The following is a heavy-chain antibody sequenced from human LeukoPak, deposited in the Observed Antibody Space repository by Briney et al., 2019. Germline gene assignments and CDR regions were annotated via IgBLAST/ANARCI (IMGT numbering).Heavy chain of an antibody. D-gene: IGHD3-22*01. CDR2: IYYSGST. CDR1: GGSISSYY. V-gene: IGHV4-59*08. J-gene: IGHJ4*02. CDR3: ARQSPPYDSSGYHLYYFDY. Sequence: PSETLSLTCTVSGGSISSYYWSWIRQPPGKGLEWIGYIYYSGSTNYNPSLKSRVTISVDTFKNQFSLKLSSVTAADTAVYYCARQSPPYDSSGYHLYYFDYWGQGTLVTVSS.